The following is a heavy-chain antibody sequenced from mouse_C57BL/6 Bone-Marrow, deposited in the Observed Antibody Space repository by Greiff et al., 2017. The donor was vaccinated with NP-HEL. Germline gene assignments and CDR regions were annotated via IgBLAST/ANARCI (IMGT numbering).Heavy chain of an antibody. CDR2: IYPGDGDT. Sequence: VQVVESGAELVRPWASVKLSCTASGYAFSSYWMNWVKQRPGKGLEWIGQIYPGDGDTNYNGKFKGKATLTADKSSSTAYMQLSSLTSEDSAVYFCARTTGNYYAMDYWGQGTSVTVSS. V-gene: IGHV1-80*01. D-gene: IGHD2-1*01. J-gene: IGHJ4*01. CDR3: ARTTGNYYAMDY. CDR1: GYAFSSYW.